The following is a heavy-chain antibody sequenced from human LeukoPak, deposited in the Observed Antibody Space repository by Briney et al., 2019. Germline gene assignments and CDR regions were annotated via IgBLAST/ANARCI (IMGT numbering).Heavy chain of an antibody. Sequence: PSETLSLTCTVSGGSISSYYWSWIRQPQGKGLEWIGYIHTSGSTNYNPSLKSRVTISVDTSKNQFSLKLSSVTAADTAVYYCARLGGSWYFWFDPWAREPWSPSPQ. CDR1: GGSISSYY. J-gene: IGHJ5*02. V-gene: IGHV4-4*09. D-gene: IGHD6-13*01. CDR3: ARLGGSWYFWFDP. CDR2: IHTSGST.